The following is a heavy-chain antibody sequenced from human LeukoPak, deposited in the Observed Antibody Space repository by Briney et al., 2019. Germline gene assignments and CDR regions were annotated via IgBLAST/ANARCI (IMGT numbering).Heavy chain of an antibody. Sequence: SVKVSCKASGGTFSSYAISWVRQAPGQGLEWMGGIIPIFGTANYAQKFQGRVTITADESTSTAYMELSSLRSEDTAVYYCAGMVVAATRYNWFDPWGQGTLVTVSS. CDR1: GGTFSSYA. CDR2: IIPIFGTA. V-gene: IGHV1-69*01. CDR3: AGMVVAATRYNWFDP. D-gene: IGHD2-15*01. J-gene: IGHJ5*02.